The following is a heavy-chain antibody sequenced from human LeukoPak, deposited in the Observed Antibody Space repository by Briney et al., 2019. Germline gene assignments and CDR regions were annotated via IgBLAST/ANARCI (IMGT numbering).Heavy chain of an antibody. CDR1: GFTFSSYG. D-gene: IGHD2-2*01. V-gene: IGHV3-33*01. J-gene: IGHJ4*02. Sequence: GGSLRLSCAASGFTFSSYGIHWVRQAPGKGLEWVAVIWYDGSEKYYSDSVKGRFTTSRDNSQNTLNLQMDSLRAEDTALYYCAREGPGRILDFWGQGTLVTVSS. CDR3: AREGPGRILDF. CDR2: IWYDGSEK.